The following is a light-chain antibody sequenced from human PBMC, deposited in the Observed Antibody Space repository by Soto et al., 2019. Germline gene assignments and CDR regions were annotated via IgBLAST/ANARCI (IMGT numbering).Light chain of an antibody. CDR1: HSVSSS. J-gene: IGKJ5*01. V-gene: IGKV3-15*01. Sequence: EVVMTQSPATLSVSPGERATLSCRASHSVSSSLAWYQQKPGQAPRLLISGASTRAAGIPAKFSGGGSGTEFTLTISSLEPEDFAVYYCQQRRSWQVTFGQGTRLEI. CDR3: QQRRSWQVT. CDR2: GAS.